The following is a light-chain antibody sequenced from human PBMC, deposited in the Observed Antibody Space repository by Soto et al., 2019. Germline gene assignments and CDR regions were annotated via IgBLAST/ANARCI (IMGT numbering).Light chain of an antibody. CDR3: QQYNIWPPLST. J-gene: IGKJ2*01. CDR2: GAS. Sequence: EIVLTQSPAILSASPGERATLSCRASQTVSDNLAWYQQKPGQSPRLLIYGASTRATDIPVRFSGSGSGTEFTLTISSLQSEDFAVYYCQQYNIWPPLSTFGQGTKL. CDR1: QTVSDN. V-gene: IGKV3-15*01.